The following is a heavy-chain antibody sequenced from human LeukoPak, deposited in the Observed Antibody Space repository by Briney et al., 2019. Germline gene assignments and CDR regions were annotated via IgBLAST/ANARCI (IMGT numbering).Heavy chain of an antibody. CDR2: ISPTSSDI. CDR1: GFPFRSYS. Sequence: PGGSLRLSCAASGFPFRSYSGNWVRQAPGKGLEWVSYISPTSSDIYYADSVKGRFTMSRDNAKNSLYLRMNSLRDEDTAVYYCARAAYNSSPDYWGQGTLVTVSS. J-gene: IGHJ4*02. CDR3: ARAAYNSSPDY. D-gene: IGHD6-13*01. V-gene: IGHV3-48*02.